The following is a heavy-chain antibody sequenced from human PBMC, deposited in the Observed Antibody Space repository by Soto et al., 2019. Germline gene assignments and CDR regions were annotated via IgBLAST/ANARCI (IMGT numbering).Heavy chain of an antibody. Sequence: SVTLSLTCTGWGGAISSYYWSWSRQPPGKGLEWIGYIYYSGSTNYNPSLKSRVTISVDTSKNQFSLKLSSVTAADTAVYYCESYKVSSAWYDYWGQGTLVTGS. CDR2: IYYSGST. CDR1: GGAISSYY. V-gene: IGHV4-59*01. J-gene: IGHJ4*02. CDR3: ESYKVSSAWYDY. D-gene: IGHD6-19*01.